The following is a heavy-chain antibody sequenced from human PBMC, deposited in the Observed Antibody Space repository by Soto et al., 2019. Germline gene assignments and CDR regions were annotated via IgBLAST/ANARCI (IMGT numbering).Heavy chain of an antibody. CDR2: MHYSGCT. Sequence: PSETLSLTCSFSGDSVTSHYLTWIRQSPEKGLEWIGYMHYSGCTYYNPSLKSRLTISVDTSKNQFSLKLSSVTAADTAVYYCARSGSGSGNYYYYYGMDVWGQGTTVTVSS. CDR3: ARSGSGSGNYYYYYGMDV. CDR1: GDSVTSHY. J-gene: IGHJ6*02. D-gene: IGHD3-10*01. V-gene: IGHV4-59*02.